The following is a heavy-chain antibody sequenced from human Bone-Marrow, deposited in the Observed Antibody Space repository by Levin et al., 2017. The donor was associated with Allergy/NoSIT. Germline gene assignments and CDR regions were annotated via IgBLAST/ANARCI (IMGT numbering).Heavy chain of an antibody. CDR3: TTDQVGATATYYYYYGMDV. CDR2: IKSKTDGGTT. CDR1: GFTFSNAW. D-gene: IGHD1-26*01. Sequence: GGSLRLSCAASGFTFSNAWMSWVRQAPWKGLEWVGRIKSKTDGGTTDYAAPVKGRFTISRDDSKNTLYLQMNSLKTEDTAVYYCTTDQVGATATYYYYYGMDVWGQGTTVTVSS. J-gene: IGHJ6*02. V-gene: IGHV3-15*01.